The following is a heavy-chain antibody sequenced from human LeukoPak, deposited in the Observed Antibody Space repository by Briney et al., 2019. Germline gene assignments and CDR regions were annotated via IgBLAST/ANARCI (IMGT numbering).Heavy chain of an antibody. Sequence: PGGSLRLSCAASGFTFSSDAMSWVRQAPGKGLKWVSAISGSGGSTYYADSVKGRFTISRDNAKNSLYLQMNSLRAEDTAVYYCAKTTDNYYYYYMDVWGKGTTVTVSS. CDR2: ISGSGGST. CDR1: GFTFSSDA. CDR3: AKTTDNYYYYYMDV. V-gene: IGHV3-23*01. D-gene: IGHD4-17*01. J-gene: IGHJ6*03.